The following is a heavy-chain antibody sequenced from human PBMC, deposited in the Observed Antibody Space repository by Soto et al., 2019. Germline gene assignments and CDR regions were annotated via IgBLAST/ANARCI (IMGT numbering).Heavy chain of an antibody. D-gene: IGHD5-12*01. CDR1: GYTFTSYA. CDR3: ARDPTSEYYYYYGMDV. CDR2: INAGNGNT. J-gene: IGHJ6*02. Sequence: GASVKVSCKASGYTFTSYAMHWVRQAPGQRLEWMGWINAGNGNTKYSQKFQGRVTITTDTSTSTAYMELRSLRSDDTAVYYCARDPTSEYYYYYGMDVWGQGTTVTVSS. V-gene: IGHV1-3*01.